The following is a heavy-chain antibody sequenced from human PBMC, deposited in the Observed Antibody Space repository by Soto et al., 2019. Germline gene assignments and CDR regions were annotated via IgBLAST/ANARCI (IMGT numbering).Heavy chain of an antibody. CDR3: TRNIATAWGYFDY. D-gene: IGHD6-13*01. V-gene: IGHV3-23*01. Sequence: GGSLRLSCAASGFTFSTYAMSWVRQAPGKGLEWVSGISGSGGTTNYADSVKGRFTISRDNSKNTLYLQMNSLRAEDTAVYYCTRNIATAWGYFDYWGQGTLVTVSS. CDR1: GFTFSTYA. CDR2: ISGSGGTT. J-gene: IGHJ4*02.